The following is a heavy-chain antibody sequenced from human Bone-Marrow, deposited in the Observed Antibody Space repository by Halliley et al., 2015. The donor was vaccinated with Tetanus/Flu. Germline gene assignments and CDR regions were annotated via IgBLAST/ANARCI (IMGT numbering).Heavy chain of an antibody. D-gene: IGHD5-18*01. CDR2: IKREGKVT. Sequence: AWVSRIKREGKVTSQSASLKGRFTNSRYHAKNTLYLQKNSLSPDDTAVYYCARGLGYAFDFWGQGTLVTVSS. CDR3: ARGLGYAFDF. V-gene: IGHV3-74*01. J-gene: IGHJ4*02.